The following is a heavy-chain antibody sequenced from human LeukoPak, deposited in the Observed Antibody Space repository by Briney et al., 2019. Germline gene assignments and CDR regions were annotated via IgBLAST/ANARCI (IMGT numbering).Heavy chain of an antibody. CDR2: IIPIFGTA. J-gene: IGHJ5*02. CDR1: GGTFSSYA. V-gene: IGHV1-69*13. CDR3: ARALLRGYNWFDP. D-gene: IGHD3-3*01. Sequence: SVKVSCKASGGTFSSYAISWVRQAPGQGLEWMGGIIPIFGTANYAQKFQGRVTITADESTSTAYMELSSLRSEDTAVYYCARALLRGYNWFDPWGQGTLVTVSS.